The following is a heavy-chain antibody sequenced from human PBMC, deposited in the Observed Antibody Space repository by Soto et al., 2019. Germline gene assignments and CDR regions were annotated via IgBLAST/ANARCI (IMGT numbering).Heavy chain of an antibody. CDR2: TIPIFGTA. CDR3: ATPRRGGSYYVGYFDS. CDR1: GGTFSSYA. D-gene: IGHD1-26*01. J-gene: IGHJ4*02. Sequence: QVQLVQSGAEVKKPGSSVKVSCKASGGTFSSYAISSVRQAPGQGVVWMGGTIPIFGTATYAPKFQGRVTITADKSTSTAYMELSSLRSEDTAVYYCATPRRGGSYYVGYFDSWCQGTLVTVSS. V-gene: IGHV1-69*06.